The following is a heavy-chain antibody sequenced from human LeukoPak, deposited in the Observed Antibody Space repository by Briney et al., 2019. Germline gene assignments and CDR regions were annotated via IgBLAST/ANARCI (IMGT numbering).Heavy chain of an antibody. CDR2: IYYSGST. J-gene: IGHJ6*03. Sequence: PSETLSLTCTVSGGSISSSSYYWGWIRQPPGKGLEWIGSIYYSGSTNYNPSLKSRVTISVGTSKNQFSLKLSSVTAADTAVYYCARTTEGGYTYGYFYYYYMDVWGKGTTVTISS. V-gene: IGHV4-39*07. CDR1: GGSISSSSYY. D-gene: IGHD5-18*01. CDR3: ARTTEGGYTYGYFYYYYMDV.